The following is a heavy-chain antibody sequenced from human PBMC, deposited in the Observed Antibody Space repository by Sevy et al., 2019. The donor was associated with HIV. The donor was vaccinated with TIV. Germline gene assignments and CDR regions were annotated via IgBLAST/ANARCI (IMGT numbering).Heavy chain of an antibody. CDR1: GFTFSGSA. V-gene: IGHV3-73*01. D-gene: IGHD2-15*01. CDR2: IRSKANSYAT. Sequence: GGSLRLSCAASGFTFSGSAMHWVRQASGKGLEWVGRIRSKANSYATAYAASVKGRFTISRDDSKNTAYLQMNSLKTEDTAVYYCTRRQLGYCSGGSCYSPNARFGDAFDIWGQGTMVTVSS. CDR3: TRRQLGYCSGGSCYSPNARFGDAFDI. J-gene: IGHJ3*02.